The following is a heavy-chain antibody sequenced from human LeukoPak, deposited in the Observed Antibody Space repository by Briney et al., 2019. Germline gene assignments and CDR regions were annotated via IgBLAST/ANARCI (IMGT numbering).Heavy chain of an antibody. CDR3: ARGGGLDV. D-gene: IGHD3-16*01. CDR1: GFTFSSYW. J-gene: IGHJ6*02. V-gene: IGHV3-7*03. Sequence: GGSLRLSCAASGFTFSSYWMNWARQAPGKGLEWVASINHNGNVNYYVDSVRGRFTISRDNAKNSLYLQMSNLRAEDTAVYFCARGGGLDVWGQGPRSPSP. CDR2: INHNGNVN.